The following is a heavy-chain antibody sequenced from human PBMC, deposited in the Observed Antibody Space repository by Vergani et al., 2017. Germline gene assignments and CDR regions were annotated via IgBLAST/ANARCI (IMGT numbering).Heavy chain of an antibody. CDR2: IYHSGGT. D-gene: IGHD1-14*01. CDR1: GYSISSDYY. Sequence: QVQLQESGPGLVKPSETLSLTCGVSGYSISSDYYWGWIRQPPGKGLEWIGSIYHSGGTYYNPSLKSRVTISVDTSKNQFSLKLTSVTAADTAVYYCARSIVSRNPPDYFDNWGQGTLVTVSS. J-gene: IGHJ4*02. CDR3: ARSIVSRNPPDYFDN. V-gene: IGHV4-38-2*01.